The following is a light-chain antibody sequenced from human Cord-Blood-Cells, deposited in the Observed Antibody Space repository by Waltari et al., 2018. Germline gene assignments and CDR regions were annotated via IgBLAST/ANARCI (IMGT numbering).Light chain of an antibody. CDR1: SSDVGGYNY. Sequence: QSALTQPRSVSGSPGQSVTISCTGSSSDVGGYNYVSWYQQHPGKAPKRMIDDVSKRPSGVPDRFSGSKSGTPASLTISGLQAEDEADYYCCSYAGSYTLVFGGGTKLTVL. CDR2: DVS. J-gene: IGLJ3*02. V-gene: IGLV2-11*01. CDR3: CSYAGSYTLV.